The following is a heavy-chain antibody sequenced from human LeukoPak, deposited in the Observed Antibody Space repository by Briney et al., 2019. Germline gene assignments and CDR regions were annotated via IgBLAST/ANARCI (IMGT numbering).Heavy chain of an antibody. CDR1: GFTFSSYS. CDR2: ISSSSSYI. Sequence: SGGSLRLSCAASGFTFSSYSMNWVRQAPGKGLEWVSSISSSSSYIYYADSVKGRFTISRDNAKNSLYLQMNSLRAEDTAVYYCARELQHGYSYGYVDYWGQGTLVTVSS. V-gene: IGHV3-21*01. D-gene: IGHD5-18*01. CDR3: ARELQHGYSYGYVDY. J-gene: IGHJ4*02.